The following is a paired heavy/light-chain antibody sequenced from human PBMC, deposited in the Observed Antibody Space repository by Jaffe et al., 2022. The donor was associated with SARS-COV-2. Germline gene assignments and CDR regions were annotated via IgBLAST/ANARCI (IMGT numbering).Light chain of an antibody. CDR2: AAS. CDR1: LRIGTY. Sequence: DIQMTQSPSSLSVSVGDRVTITCRATLRIGTYLSWYQQKPGKAPNLLIYAASTLQSGVSSRFSGSGSGTDFTLTISSLQPDDIATYYCQQSYIVPWTFGQGTKVEIK. V-gene: IGKV1-39*01. J-gene: IGKJ1*01. CDR3: QQSYIVPWT.
Heavy chain of an antibody. CDR1: GGSISIYY. V-gene: IGHV4-59*01. D-gene: IGHD2-2*02. Sequence: QVQLQESGPGLVKPSETLFLTCTVSGGSISIYYWAWIRQSPGKGLEWIGNIYSSGSTNYNPSLRSRVTISVDTSKNQFSLYLTSVTAADTAVYYCARGSTIPHDIWGRGALVTVSS. CDR2: IYSSGST. CDR3: ARGSTIPHDI. J-gene: IGHJ4*02.